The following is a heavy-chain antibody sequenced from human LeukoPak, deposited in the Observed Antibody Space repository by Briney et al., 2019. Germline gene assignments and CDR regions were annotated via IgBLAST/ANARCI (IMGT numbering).Heavy chain of an antibody. J-gene: IGHJ4*02. CDR2: ISYDGSNK. V-gene: IGHV3-30*18. D-gene: IGHD2-2*01. CDR3: ANVPAAATIPLGY. CDR1: GFTFSSYG. Sequence: PGGSLRLSCAASGFTFSSYGMHWVRQAPGKGLEWVAVISYDGSNKYYADSVKGRFTISRDNSKNTLYLQTSSLRAEDTAVYYCANVPAAATIPLGYWGQGTLVTASS.